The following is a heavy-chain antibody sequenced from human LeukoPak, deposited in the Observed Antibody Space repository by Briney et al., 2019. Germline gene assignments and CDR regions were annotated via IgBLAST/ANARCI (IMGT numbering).Heavy chain of an antibody. Sequence: PSETLSLTCTVSGGSISSYYWSWIRQPPGKGLEWIGYIYYSGTTNYNPSLKSRVTISEATSKNQFSLNLSSVTAADTAVYYCARGGGGEYISGWYDYWGQGTLVTVSS. CDR2: IYYSGTT. J-gene: IGHJ4*02. CDR1: GGSISSYY. D-gene: IGHD6-19*01. V-gene: IGHV4-59*01. CDR3: ARGGGGEYISGWYDY.